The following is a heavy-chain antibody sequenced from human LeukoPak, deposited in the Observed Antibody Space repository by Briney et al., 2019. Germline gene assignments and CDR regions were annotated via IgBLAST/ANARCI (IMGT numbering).Heavy chain of an antibody. CDR2: ISSSSSYI. CDR3: AVNYCSSTSCYVDAFDI. J-gene: IGHJ3*02. CDR1: GFTFSSDS. V-gene: IGHV3-21*01. D-gene: IGHD2-2*01. Sequence: GGSLRLSCAASGFTFSSDSMNWVRQAPGKGLEWVSSISSSSSYIYYADSVKGRFTISRDNAKNSLYLQMNSLRAEDTAVYYCAVNYCSSTSCYVDAFDIWGQGTMVTVSS.